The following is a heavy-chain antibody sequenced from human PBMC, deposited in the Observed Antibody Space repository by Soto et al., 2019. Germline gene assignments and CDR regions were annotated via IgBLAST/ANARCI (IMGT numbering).Heavy chain of an antibody. J-gene: IGHJ4*02. D-gene: IGHD1-20*01. CDR1: GFSFSDYS. CDR2: IDLSGTTT. V-gene: IGHV3-23*05. CDR3: AKVRVPHGIYYFDY. Sequence: EVHLLESGGDLVQPGGSLRLSCVASGFSFSDYSMSWVRHAPGKGLEWVSFIDLSGTTTYYRDSVKGRFTISKDRSRNTVYLRMNSLRVEDAGLYYCAKVRVPHGIYYFDYWGQGVLVTVSS.